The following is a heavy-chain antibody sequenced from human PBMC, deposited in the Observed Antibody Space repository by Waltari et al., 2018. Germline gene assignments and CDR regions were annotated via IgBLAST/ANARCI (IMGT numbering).Heavy chain of an antibody. CDR2: ISPVDSDV. J-gene: IGHJ3*02. D-gene: IGHD2-15*01. CDR1: GYKFTNYW. V-gene: IGHV5-51*01. CDR3: VRHAEGGPNTFDI. Sequence: EVQLVQSGVEVHKPGESLTISCKASGYKFTNYWIGWVRQKPGKGLEWMGVISPVDSDVRYSPSVRGKVTISVDKSIDTTYLQWRSLEASDSAMYYCVRHAEGGPNTFDIWGQGTEVFVSS.